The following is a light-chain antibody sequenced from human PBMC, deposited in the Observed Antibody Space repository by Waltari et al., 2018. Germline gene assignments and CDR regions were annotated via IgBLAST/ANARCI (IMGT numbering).Light chain of an antibody. J-gene: IGLJ2*01. CDR3: CSYAGSSTVK. CDR2: ADS. V-gene: IGLV2-23*01. CDR1: SSDGGSYKL. Sequence: QSALTQPASVSGSPGQSITISCTGTSSDGGSYKLVSWYQQHPGKAPRLRLYADSNRPSGSSNRFPGSKSGNTASLTISGLQAEDEAAYYCCSYAGSSTVKFGEGTYLTVL.